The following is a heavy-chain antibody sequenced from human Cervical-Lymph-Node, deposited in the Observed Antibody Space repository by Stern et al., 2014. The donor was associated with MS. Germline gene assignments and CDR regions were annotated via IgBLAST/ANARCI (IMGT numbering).Heavy chain of an antibody. J-gene: IGHJ4*02. CDR2: IYYSGST. CDR1: GGSISSGGYY. V-gene: IGHV4-31*01. Sequence: QLQLQESGPGLVKPSQTLSLTCTVSGGSISSGGYYWSWIRQHPGKGLEWIGYIYYSGSTYYNPSLKSLVTISVDTSKNQFSLKLSSVTAADTAVYYCARGSSAYYFDYWGQGTLVTVSS. D-gene: IGHD6-25*01. CDR3: ARGSSAYYFDY.